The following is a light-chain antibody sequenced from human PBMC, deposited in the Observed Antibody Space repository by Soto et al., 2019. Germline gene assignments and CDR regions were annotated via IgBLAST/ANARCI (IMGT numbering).Light chain of an antibody. V-gene: IGLV2-8*01. Sequence: QSVLTQSPSASGSPGQSVTISCTGTSSDIGGYNSVSWYQQHPGKAPKVMIYDVTKRPSGVPDRFSGSKSGNTASLTVSALQAEDEADCYCSSFTDGNDLVFGTGTKVTVL. CDR2: DVT. J-gene: IGLJ1*01. CDR1: SSDIGGYNS. CDR3: SSFTDGNDLV.